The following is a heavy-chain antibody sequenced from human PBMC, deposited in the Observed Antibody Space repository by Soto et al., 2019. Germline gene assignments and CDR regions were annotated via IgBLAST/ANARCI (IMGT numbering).Heavy chain of an antibody. CDR1: GLIFSDVW. V-gene: IGHV3-15*01. CDR2: IKTKPDDGTI. J-gene: IGHJ4*02. Sequence: XEALRLSCAASGLIFSDVWMTWVRQAPGKGLEWVGRIKTKPDDGTIDYAAPVRGRFTISRDDSKNTLYLQMTSLTPDDTGVYYSTTSNLGVDFWGPGTLVTVSS. CDR3: TTSNLGVDF.